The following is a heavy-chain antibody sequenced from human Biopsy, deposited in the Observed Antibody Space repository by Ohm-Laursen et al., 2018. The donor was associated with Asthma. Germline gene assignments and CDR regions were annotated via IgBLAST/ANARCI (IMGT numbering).Heavy chain of an antibody. CDR1: GFTFSSYG. Sequence: RPLRLSCAASGFTFSSYGMYWVRQAPGKGLEWVEVYHFEGINNNNPAPVKGRFTISRDNSKNTLYLQMNSLRAEDTAVYYCAKDTEGRYDFWSGLSYNYYGMDVWGQGTTVTVSS. J-gene: IGHJ6*02. D-gene: IGHD3-3*01. CDR3: AKDTEGRYDFWSGLSYNYYGMDV. CDR2: YHFEGINN. V-gene: IGHV3-30*18.